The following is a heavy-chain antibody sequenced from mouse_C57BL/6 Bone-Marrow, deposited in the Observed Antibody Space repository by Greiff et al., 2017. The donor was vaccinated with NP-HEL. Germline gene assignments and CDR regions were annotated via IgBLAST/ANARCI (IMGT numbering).Heavy chain of an antibody. CDR2: IDPEGGET. D-gene: IGHD2-5*01. CDR3: ANSFSSNYSWFAY. V-gene: IGHV14-2*01. J-gene: IGHJ3*01. Sequence: VQLQQSGAELVKPGASVKLSCTASGFNLKNYYMHWVKQRTEQGLEWIGRIDPEGGETKYAPKFQGKATITADTSSNTAYLKLSSLTSEDTSVYSWANSFSSNYSWFAYWGQGTLVTVSA. CDR1: GFNLKNYY.